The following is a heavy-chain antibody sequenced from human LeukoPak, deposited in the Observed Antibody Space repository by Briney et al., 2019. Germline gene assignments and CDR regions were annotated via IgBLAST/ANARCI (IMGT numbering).Heavy chain of an antibody. CDR3: ARGVPYDSWSGPHYSDY. V-gene: IGHV3-7*01. CDR2: IKQDGSQE. CDR1: RFTLSTYW. Sequence: QTGGSLRLTCAASRFTLSTYWMSWVRQAPGKGLEWVAHIKQDGSQEYYVDSVKGRFIISRDSAKNSLYLQMNSLRAEGTAVYYCARGVPYDSWSGPHYSDYWGQGTLVTVSS. D-gene: IGHD3-3*01. J-gene: IGHJ4*02.